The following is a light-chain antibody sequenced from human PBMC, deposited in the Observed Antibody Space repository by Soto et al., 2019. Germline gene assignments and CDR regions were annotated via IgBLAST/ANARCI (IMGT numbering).Light chain of an antibody. J-gene: IGLJ1*01. CDR3: SSYTSGSPYV. CDR1: SSDVGGYNY. Sequence: QSALTQPASVSGSPGQSITISCTGTSSDVGGYNYVSWYQQHPGKAPKLMIYDVSNRPSGVSNRFSGYKSGNTASLTISGLQAEDEADYYCSSYTSGSPYVFGTGTKLTVL. V-gene: IGLV2-14*01. CDR2: DVS.